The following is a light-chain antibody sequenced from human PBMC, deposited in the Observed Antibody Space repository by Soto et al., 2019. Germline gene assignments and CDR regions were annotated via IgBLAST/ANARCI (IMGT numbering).Light chain of an antibody. CDR3: AAWDDSLSGYV. CDR2: RNN. V-gene: IGLV1-47*01. CDR1: SSSIGSYY. Sequence: QSVLTQPPSASGTPGQRVTISCSGSSSSIGSYYVSWYQQLPGTAPKLLIYRNNQRPSGVPDRFSGSKSGTSASLAISGLRSDDEADYYCAAWDDSLSGYVFGTGTKLTVL. J-gene: IGLJ1*01.